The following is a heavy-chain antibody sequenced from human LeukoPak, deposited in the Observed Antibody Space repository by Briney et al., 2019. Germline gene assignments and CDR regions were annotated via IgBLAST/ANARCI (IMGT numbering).Heavy chain of an antibody. CDR2: ISSSSSYI. CDR1: GFTFSSYS. J-gene: IGHJ4*02. Sequence: GGSLRLSCAASGFTFSSYSMNWVRQAPGKGLEWVSSISSSSSYIYYADSVKGRFTISRDNAKNSLYLQMNSLRAEDTAVYYCARGGAAAGTPPTGYRGQGTLVTVSS. D-gene: IGHD6-13*01. V-gene: IGHV3-21*01. CDR3: ARGGAAAGTPPTGY.